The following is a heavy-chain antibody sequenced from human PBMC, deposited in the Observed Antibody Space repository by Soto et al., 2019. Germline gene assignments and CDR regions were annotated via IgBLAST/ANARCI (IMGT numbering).Heavy chain of an antibody. CDR2: INAGNGST. CDR1: GYTFTSYA. CDR3: ASSSSTRNGFDI. V-gene: IGHV1-3*01. D-gene: IGHD6-6*01. Sequence: ASVTVSCKASGYTFTSYAMHWVRQAPGQRLEWMGWINAGNGSTKYSQKFQGRVTITRDTYASTAYMELSSLRSEDTAVYYCASSSSTRNGFDIRGQGTIVT. J-gene: IGHJ3*02.